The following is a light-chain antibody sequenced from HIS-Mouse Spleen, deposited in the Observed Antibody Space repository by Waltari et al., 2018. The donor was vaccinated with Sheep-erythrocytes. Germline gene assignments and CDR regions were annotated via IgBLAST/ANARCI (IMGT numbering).Light chain of an antibody. V-gene: IGKV3-20*01. CDR3: QQFNNYPRT. Sequence: EIVLTQSPGTLSLSPGESATLSCRASQSVSSSYLAWYQQKPGQAPRLLIDGASRRATGIPDRFSGSGSGTDFTLTISRLEPEDFATYYCQQFNNYPRTFGQGTKVEIK. CDR1: QSVSSSY. CDR2: GAS. J-gene: IGKJ1*01.